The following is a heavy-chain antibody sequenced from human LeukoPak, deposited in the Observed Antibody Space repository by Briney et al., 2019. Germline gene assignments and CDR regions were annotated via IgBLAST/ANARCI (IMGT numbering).Heavy chain of an antibody. Sequence: ASVKASCKASGYTFTGYYLHWVRQAPGQRLEWMGWINPNNGGTNYGQKFRGRVTMTRDTSTTTAYMELSRLRSDDTALYYCAREKYDYDSSGPHGFDIWGQGTMVTVSS. D-gene: IGHD3-22*01. V-gene: IGHV1-2*02. CDR1: GYTFTGYY. CDR3: AREKYDYDSSGPHGFDI. J-gene: IGHJ3*02. CDR2: INPNNGGT.